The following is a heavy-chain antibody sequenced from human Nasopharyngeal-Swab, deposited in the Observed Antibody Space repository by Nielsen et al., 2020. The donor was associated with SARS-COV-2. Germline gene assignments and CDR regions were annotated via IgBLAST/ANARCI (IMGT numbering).Heavy chain of an antibody. Sequence: ASVKVSCKASGYTFTSYGISWVRQAPGQGLEWMGWISAYNGNTNYAQKLQGRVTMTTDTSTSTAYVELRSLRSDDTAVYYCARDEDCSSTSCSPYYYYGMDVWGQGTTVTVSS. V-gene: IGHV1-18*01. CDR3: ARDEDCSSTSCSPYYYYGMDV. J-gene: IGHJ6*02. CDR2: ISAYNGNT. D-gene: IGHD2-2*01. CDR1: GYTFTSYG.